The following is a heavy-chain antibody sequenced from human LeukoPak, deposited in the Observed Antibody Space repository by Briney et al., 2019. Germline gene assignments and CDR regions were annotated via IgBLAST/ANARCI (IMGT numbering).Heavy chain of an antibody. D-gene: IGHD2-15*01. V-gene: IGHV5-51*01. Sequence: GESLKISCKGSGYSFTNYLIGWVRQMPGKGLEWMGIIYPDDSDTRYSPSFQGQVTISADKSISTAYLQWSSLNASDTAMYYCARRYCGGGSCYSGKQYYFDYWGQGTLVTVSS. CDR3: ARRYCGGGSCYSGKQYYFDY. J-gene: IGHJ4*02. CDR1: GYSFTNYL. CDR2: IYPDDSDT.